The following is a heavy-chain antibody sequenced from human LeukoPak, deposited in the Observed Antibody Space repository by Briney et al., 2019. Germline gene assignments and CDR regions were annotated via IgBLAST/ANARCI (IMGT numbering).Heavy chain of an antibody. Sequence: TGGSLRLSCAASGFTFSSYDMIWVRQGTGKGLEWVAAIGTKSDTFYPGSVKGRFTISRENAKNSLYLQMNSLRAGDTGVYFCARSPSGSYPEGDAFDIWGQGTMVTVSS. V-gene: IGHV3-13*01. J-gene: IGHJ3*02. CDR3: ARSPSGSYPEGDAFDI. CDR1: GFTFSSYD. D-gene: IGHD1-26*01. CDR2: IGTKSDT.